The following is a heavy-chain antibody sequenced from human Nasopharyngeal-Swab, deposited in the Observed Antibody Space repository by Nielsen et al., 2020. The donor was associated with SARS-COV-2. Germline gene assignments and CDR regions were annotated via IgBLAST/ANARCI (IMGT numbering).Heavy chain of an antibody. J-gene: IGHJ4*02. CDR1: GFTFSSYS. CDR2: ISSSSSTI. Sequence: GGSLRLSCAASGFTFSSYSMNWVRQAPGKGLEWVSYISSSSSTIYYADSVKGRFTISRDNAKNSLYLQMNRLRAEDTAVYYCAAGRYYDFWSRYSDYWGQGTLATVSS. CDR3: AAGRYYDFWSRYSDY. D-gene: IGHD3-3*01. V-gene: IGHV3-48*04.